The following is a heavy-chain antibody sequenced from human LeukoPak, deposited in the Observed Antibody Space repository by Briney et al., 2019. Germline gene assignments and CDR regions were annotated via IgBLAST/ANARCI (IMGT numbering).Heavy chain of an antibody. CDR1: GGSISSGSYY. CDR3: AKDRGSHFDYYMDV. J-gene: IGHJ6*03. Sequence: PSETLSLTCTVSGGSISSGSYYWSWIRQPAGKRLEWIGHIYRSGSTNYNPSLKSRATISVDTSKNQFSLKLSSVTAADTAVFYCAKDRGSHFDYYMDVWGKGTTVTVSS. CDR2: IYRSGST. D-gene: IGHD3-10*01. V-gene: IGHV4-61*09.